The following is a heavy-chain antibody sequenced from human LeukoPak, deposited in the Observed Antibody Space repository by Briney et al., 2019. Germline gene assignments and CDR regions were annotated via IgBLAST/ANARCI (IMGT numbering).Heavy chain of an antibody. Sequence: ASVKVSCKASGYTFTSNYIHWVRQAPGQGLEWMGMIYPRDGSTSYAQKFQGRVTVTRDTSTSTVHMELSGLRSEDTAVYYCARDQGGFDYWGQGTLVTVSS. CDR3: ARDQGGFDY. V-gene: IGHV1-46*01. CDR1: GYTFTSNY. CDR2: IYPRDGST. J-gene: IGHJ4*02.